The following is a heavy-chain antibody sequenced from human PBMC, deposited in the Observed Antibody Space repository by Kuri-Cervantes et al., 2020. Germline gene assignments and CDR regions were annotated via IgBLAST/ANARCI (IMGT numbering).Heavy chain of an antibody. CDR2: ISSSGSTI. V-gene: IGHV3-11*01. J-gene: IGHJ3*02. D-gene: IGHD6-13*01. Sequence: GESLKISCAASGFTFSDYYMSWIRQAPGKGLEWVSYISSSGSTIYYADSVKGRFTISRDNAKNSLYLQMNSLRAEDTAVYYCARVAAADYYDAFDIWGQGTMVTVSS. CDR1: GFTFSDYY. CDR3: ARVAAADYYDAFDI.